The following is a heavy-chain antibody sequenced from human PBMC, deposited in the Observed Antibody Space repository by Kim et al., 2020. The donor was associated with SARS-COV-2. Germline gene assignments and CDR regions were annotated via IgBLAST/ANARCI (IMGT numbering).Heavy chain of an antibody. Sequence: GGSLRLSCAASGFTFSSYAMSWVRQAPGKGLEWVSAISCSGGSTYYADSVKGRFTISRDNAKNTLYLQMNSLRAEDTAVYYCAKEILVQSYYDYGMDVWGQGTTVTVSS. V-gene: IGHV3-23*01. J-gene: IGHJ6*02. CDR1: GFTFSSYA. CDR2: ISCSGGST. CDR3: AKEILVQSYYDYGMDV. D-gene: IGHD2-8*02.